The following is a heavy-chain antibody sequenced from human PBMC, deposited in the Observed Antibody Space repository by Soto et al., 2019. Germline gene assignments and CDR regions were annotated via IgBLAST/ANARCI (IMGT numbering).Heavy chain of an antibody. Sequence: GGSXRLSCAASGFTVSSNYMSWVRQAPGKGLEWVSVIYSGGSTYYADSVKGRFTISRDNSKNTLYLQMNSLRAEDTAVYYCARDGSRSYYGMDVWGQGTTVTVSS. V-gene: IGHV3-53*01. CDR2: IYSGGST. CDR1: GFTVSSNY. D-gene: IGHD1-26*01. J-gene: IGHJ6*02. CDR3: ARDGSRSYYGMDV.